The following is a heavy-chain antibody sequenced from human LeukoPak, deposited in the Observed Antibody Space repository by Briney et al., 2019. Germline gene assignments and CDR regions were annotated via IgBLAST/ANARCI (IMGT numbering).Heavy chain of an antibody. J-gene: IGHJ4*02. D-gene: IGHD2-21*02. CDR1: GFTFSSYA. V-gene: IGHV3-30*04. CDR2: ISYDGSNK. Sequence: GGSLRLSCAASGFTFSSYAMYWVRQAPGKGLEWVAVISYDGSNKYYADSVKGRFTISRDNSKNTLYLQMNSLRAEDTAVYYCANWVVTAPPGWGQGTLVTVSS. CDR3: ANWVVTAPPG.